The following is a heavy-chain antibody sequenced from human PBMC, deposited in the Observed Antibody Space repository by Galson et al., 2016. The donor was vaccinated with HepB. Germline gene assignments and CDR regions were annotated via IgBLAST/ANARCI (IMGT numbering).Heavy chain of an antibody. CDR2: IYYSGTT. CDR3: ARVMDGSTGVADAFYI. V-gene: IGHV4-31*03. Sequence: TLSLTCTVSGGSISSGGYYWSWIRQHPGKGLGWIGYIYYSGTTYYSPSLKSRVAISIDTSKDQFSLKLNSVTAADTAVYYCARVMDGSTGVADAFYIWGQGTLVTVSS. D-gene: IGHD3-3*01. CDR1: GGSISSGGYY. J-gene: IGHJ3*02.